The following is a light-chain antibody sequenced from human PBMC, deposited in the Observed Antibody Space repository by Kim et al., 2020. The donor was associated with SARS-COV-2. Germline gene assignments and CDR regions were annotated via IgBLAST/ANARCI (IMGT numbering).Light chain of an antibody. CDR2: DHP. CDR3: LLSYSGAWV. Sequence: PGGTVTVPCASSTETVTTAHSPYGFRPKPGKVPRTLTYDHPNWPSWTPARFSGSLLGDKAALTLAGAQPEDEGDYYCLLSYSGAWVFGGGTQLTVL. V-gene: IGLV7-46*01. CDR1: TETVTTAHS. J-gene: IGLJ3*02.